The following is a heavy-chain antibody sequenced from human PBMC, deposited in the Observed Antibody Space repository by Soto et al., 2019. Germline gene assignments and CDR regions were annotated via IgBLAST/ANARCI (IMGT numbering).Heavy chain of an antibody. CDR1: EFTFSTYS. D-gene: IGHD2-15*01. V-gene: IGHV3-48*04. CDR3: ARESCSGGSCYGLYYYYGMDV. Sequence: PGGSLRLSCAASEFTFSTYSMNWVRQAPGKGLEWVSYISSSSSTIFYADSVKGRFTISRDNAKNSLYLQMNSLRAEDTAVYYCARESCSGGSCYGLYYYYGMDVWGQGTTVTVSS. J-gene: IGHJ6*02. CDR2: ISSSSSTI.